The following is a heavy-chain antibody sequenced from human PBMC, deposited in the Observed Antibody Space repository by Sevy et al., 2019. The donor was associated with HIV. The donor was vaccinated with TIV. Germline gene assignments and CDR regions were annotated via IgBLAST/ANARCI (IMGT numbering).Heavy chain of an antibody. V-gene: IGHV4-59*01. CDR3: ARAPPVRSGDDSLNWFDP. D-gene: IGHD5-12*01. CDR2: IYYTGST. Sequence: SETLSLTCTVSGGPISVSYWTWFRRSPGRGLKYMGYIYYTGSTNYNPSLKSRVTISLDTSKNQFSLNLSSVTAADSAVYYCARAPPVRSGDDSLNWFDPWGQGTLVTVSS. J-gene: IGHJ5*02. CDR1: GGPISVSY.